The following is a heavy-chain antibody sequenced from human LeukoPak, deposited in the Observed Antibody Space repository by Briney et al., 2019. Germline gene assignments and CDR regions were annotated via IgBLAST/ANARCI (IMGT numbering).Heavy chain of an antibody. V-gene: IGHV3-21*01. Sequence: GGSLRLSCAASGFTFSSYSMNWVRQAPGKGLEWVSFISSSSTYIYYADSVKGRFAISRDDAKNSLYLQMSSLRADDTAVYYCARDRVVSGRFGEVASWGQGTLVTVSS. CDR1: GFTFSSYS. CDR2: ISSSSTYI. D-gene: IGHD3-10*01. J-gene: IGHJ5*01. CDR3: ARDRVVSGRFGEVAS.